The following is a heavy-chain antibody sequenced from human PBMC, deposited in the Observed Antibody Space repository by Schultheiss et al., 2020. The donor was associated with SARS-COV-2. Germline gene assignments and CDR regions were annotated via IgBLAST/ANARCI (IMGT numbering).Heavy chain of an antibody. Sequence: SETLSLTCTVSGGSISSSSYYWGWIRQPPGKGLEWIGYIYYSGSTYYNPSLKSRVTISVDTSKNQFSLKLSSVTAADTAVYYCARRVNDGRWFDPWGQGTLVTVSS. CDR2: IYYSGST. V-gene: IGHV4-39*07. D-gene: IGHD1-1*01. CDR1: GGSISSSSYY. CDR3: ARRVNDGRWFDP. J-gene: IGHJ5*02.